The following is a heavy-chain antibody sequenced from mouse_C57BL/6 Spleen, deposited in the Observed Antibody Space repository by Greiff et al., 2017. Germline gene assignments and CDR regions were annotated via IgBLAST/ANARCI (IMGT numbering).Heavy chain of an antibody. V-gene: IGHV1-42*01. Sequence: VQLQQSGPELVKPGASVKISCKASGYSFTGYYMNWVKQSPEKSLEWIGEFNPSTGGTTYNQKFKAKATLTVDKSSSTAYMQLKSLTSEDSAVYYWARRTYYSNYLYAMDYWGQGTSVTVSS. CDR2: FNPSTGGT. D-gene: IGHD2-5*01. CDR1: GYSFTGYY. CDR3: ARRTYYSNYLYAMDY. J-gene: IGHJ4*01.